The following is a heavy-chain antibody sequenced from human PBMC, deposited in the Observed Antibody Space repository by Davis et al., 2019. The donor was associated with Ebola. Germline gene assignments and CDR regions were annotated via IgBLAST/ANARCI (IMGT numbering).Heavy chain of an antibody. CDR3: ARDLVVSSGAFDI. J-gene: IGHJ3*02. CDR1: GFTFSDYY. CDR2: ISSSGSTI. V-gene: IGHV3-11*01. Sequence: GESLKISCAASGFTFSDYYLYWIRQAPGKGLEWVSYISSSGSTIYYADSVKGRSTIPRDNAKNSLHLQMNSLKAEDTAVYYCARDLVVSSGAFDIWGQGTMVTVSS. D-gene: IGHD5/OR15-5a*01.